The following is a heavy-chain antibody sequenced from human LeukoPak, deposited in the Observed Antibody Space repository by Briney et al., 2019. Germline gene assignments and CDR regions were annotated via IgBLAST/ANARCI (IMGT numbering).Heavy chain of an antibody. CDR3: AKATSSGWGYAFDV. Sequence: GGSLRLSCAGSGFTFHDYTMHWVGQPPGKGLEWVSLIRWDGGEIHYADSLKGRFTISRDNSKNSLFLQMNSLGIEDTALYYCAKATSSGWGYAFDVWGRGTMVTVSA. CDR2: IRWDGGEI. D-gene: IGHD6-19*01. CDR1: GFTFHDYT. V-gene: IGHV3-43*01. J-gene: IGHJ3*01.